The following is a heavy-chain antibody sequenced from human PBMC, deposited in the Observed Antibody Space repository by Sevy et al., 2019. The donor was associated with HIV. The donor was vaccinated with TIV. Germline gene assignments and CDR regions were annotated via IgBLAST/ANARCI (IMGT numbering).Heavy chain of an antibody. V-gene: IGHV3-23*01. CDR1: GFPLNSYA. CDR2: ISGTGGRT. CDR3: ARDGYNWIPFDR. J-gene: IGHJ5*02. Sequence: GGSLRLSCVASGFPLNSYAMSWVRQAPGKGLEWISDISGTGGRTNYADSVVGRFSISRDNSKNTLYLQMNSLRAEDTAIYYCARDGYNWIPFDRWGQGTLVTVSS. D-gene: IGHD1-20*01.